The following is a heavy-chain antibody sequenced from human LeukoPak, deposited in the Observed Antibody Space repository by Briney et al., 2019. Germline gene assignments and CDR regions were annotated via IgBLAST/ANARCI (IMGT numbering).Heavy chain of an antibody. D-gene: IGHD3-22*01. CDR1: GFTFSSYA. CDR3: VRGVPGRAGSGYYGGSPELDY. CDR2: ISGSGGST. V-gene: IGHV3-23*01. J-gene: IGHJ4*02. Sequence: GGSLRLSCAASGFTFSSYAMSWVRQAPGKGLEWVSAISGSGGSTYYADSVKGRFTISRDNAKNSLYLRMNSLRVEDTALYYCVRGVPGRAGSGYYGGSPELDYWGQGTLVTVSS.